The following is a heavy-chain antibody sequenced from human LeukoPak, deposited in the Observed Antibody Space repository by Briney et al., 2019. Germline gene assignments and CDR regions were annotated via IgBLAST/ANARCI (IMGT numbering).Heavy chain of an antibody. Sequence: GGSLRLSCAAFGFIFDDHGMSWVRQAPGKGLEWVSHIYWSGASTAYADSVEGRFTISRNNAKNSLYLQMNSLRAEDTAVYYCGRGHWGLDYWGQGALVTVSS. D-gene: IGHD7-27*01. CDR3: GRGHWGLDY. CDR2: IYWSGAST. CDR1: GFIFDDHG. J-gene: IGHJ4*02. V-gene: IGHV3-20*04.